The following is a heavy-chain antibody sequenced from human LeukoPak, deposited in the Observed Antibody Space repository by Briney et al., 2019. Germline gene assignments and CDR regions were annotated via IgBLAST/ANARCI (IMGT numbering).Heavy chain of an antibody. J-gene: IGHJ4*02. Sequence: GGSLRLSCAASGFTFSNYNMNWVRQAPGKGLEWLSSISSSSTYIYYADSVKGRFTTSRDNAKNSLYLQMNSLRAEDTAVYYCARRAGAYSHPYDYWGQGTLVTISS. D-gene: IGHD4/OR15-4a*01. CDR1: GFTFSNYN. V-gene: IGHV3-21*04. CDR2: ISSSSTYI. CDR3: ARRAGAYSHPYDY.